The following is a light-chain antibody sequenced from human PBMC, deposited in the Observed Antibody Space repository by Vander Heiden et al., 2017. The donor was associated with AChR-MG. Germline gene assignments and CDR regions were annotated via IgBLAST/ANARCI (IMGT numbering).Light chain of an antibody. Sequence: SALTPPTSVSGFPGQSRTVPCTGTRSDVGGYDYFSLYQHHPGKAPKLVIYCVRGRPSGVSNRFSGSKTGNTASLTIAGLQAEDEADYYCRSYTTSRTLVFGGGTRLTVL. CDR3: RSYTTSRTLV. CDR1: RSDVGGYDY. J-gene: IGLJ3*02. CDR2: CVR. V-gene: IGLV2-14*03.